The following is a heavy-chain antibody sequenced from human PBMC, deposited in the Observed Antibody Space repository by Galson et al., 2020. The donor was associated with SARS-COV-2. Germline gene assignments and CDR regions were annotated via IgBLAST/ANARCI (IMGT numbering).Heavy chain of an antibody. CDR2: ISSSGGSR. D-gene: IGHD4-17*01. V-gene: IGHV3-23*01. Sequence: TGGSLRLSCAGSGFIFTRYAMAWVRQAPGKGLEWVSSISSSGGSRYDADPVKGRFTISRDNSENTVFLQMNSLRADDTAVYYCAKDRGNDYGDQLDYWGQGTLVTVSS. CDR1: GFIFTRYA. J-gene: IGHJ4*02. CDR3: AKDRGNDYGDQLDY.